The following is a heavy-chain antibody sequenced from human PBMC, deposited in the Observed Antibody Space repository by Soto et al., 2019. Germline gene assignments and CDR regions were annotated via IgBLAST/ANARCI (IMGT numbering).Heavy chain of an antibody. J-gene: IGHJ4*02. CDR2: ISGGGDNT. D-gene: IGHD1-26*01. CDR3: AKDYYRTFDY. Sequence: PGGSLRLSCAASGFTFSSYGMSWVRQAAGKGLEWVSGISGGGDNTYYADSVKGRFAISRDNSKNTLYLQMDTLRVEDTAIYYCAKDYYRTFDYWGQGTLVTVSS. CDR1: GFTFSSYG. V-gene: IGHV3-23*01.